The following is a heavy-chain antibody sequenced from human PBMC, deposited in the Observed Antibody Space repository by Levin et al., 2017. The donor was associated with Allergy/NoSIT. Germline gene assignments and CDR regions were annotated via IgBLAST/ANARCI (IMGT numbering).Heavy chain of an antibody. CDR2: ISYDGSNK. CDR3: ARDGEDSSPPAPDGDYGMDV. J-gene: IGHJ6*02. D-gene: IGHD6-6*01. Sequence: PGGSLRLSCAASGFTFSSYAMHWVRQAPGKGLEWVALISYDGSNKYYADSVKGRFTISRDNSKSTLYLQMNSLRAEDTAVYYCARDGEDSSPPAPDGDYGMDVWGQGTTVTVSS. CDR1: GFTFSSYA. V-gene: IGHV3-30-3*01.